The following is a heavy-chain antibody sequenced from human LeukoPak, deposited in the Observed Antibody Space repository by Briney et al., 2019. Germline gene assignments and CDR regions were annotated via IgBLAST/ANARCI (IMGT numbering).Heavy chain of an antibody. CDR3: ARPGQLQWFGDPRRPYYYGVDV. Sequence: SVKVSCKASGGTFSSYAISWVRQAPGQGLEWMGRIIPILGIANYAQKFQGRVTITADKSTSTAYMELSSLRSEDTAVYYCARPGQLQWFGDPRRPYYYGVDVWGQGTTVTVSS. CDR1: GGTFSSYA. V-gene: IGHV1-69*04. CDR2: IIPILGIA. J-gene: IGHJ6*02. D-gene: IGHD3-10*01.